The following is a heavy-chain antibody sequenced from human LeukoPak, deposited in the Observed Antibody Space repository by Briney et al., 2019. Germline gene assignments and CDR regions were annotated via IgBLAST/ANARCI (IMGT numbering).Heavy chain of an antibody. V-gene: IGHV4-59*01. CDR3: AYGGDAYKTGY. CDR1: GASITDYY. CDR2: IYSTGSP. J-gene: IGHJ4*02. D-gene: IGHD5-24*01. Sequence: PSETLSLTCTVSGASITDYYWSWIRQPPAKGLEWIGYIYSTGSPNYNPSLKSRVTLSLDRSQNQFSLKLTSVTAADTAVYYCAYGGDAYKTGYWGQGTLVTVSS.